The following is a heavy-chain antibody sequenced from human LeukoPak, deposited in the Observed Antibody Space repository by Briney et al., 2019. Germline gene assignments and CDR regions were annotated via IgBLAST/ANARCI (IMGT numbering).Heavy chain of an antibody. J-gene: IGHJ3*02. CDR3: ARDLLTWQPVHHDVYDI. CDR1: GFTFSTYS. V-gene: IGHV3-21*01. D-gene: IGHD6-13*01. Sequence: PGGSLRLSCAASGFTFSTYSMNWVRQAPGKGLEWVSAISSNGRYIYYADSVKGRFTVSRDNAKNSLFLQMNSLRGEDTAVYYCARDLLTWQPVHHDVYDIWGQGTMVTVSS. CDR2: ISSNGRYI.